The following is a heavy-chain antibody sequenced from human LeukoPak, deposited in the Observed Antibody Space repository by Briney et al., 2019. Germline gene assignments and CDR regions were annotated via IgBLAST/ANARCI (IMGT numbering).Heavy chain of an antibody. CDR2: IHSSGST. Sequence: SETLSLTCTVSGDSISNYYWSWIRQSAGKGLEWIGRIHSSGSTNYNPSLKSRLTISVDTSKNQFSLKLSSVTAADTAVYYCARGVFYDFWSGYYTPFDYWGQGTLVTVSS. V-gene: IGHV4-4*07. D-gene: IGHD3-3*01. CDR3: ARGVFYDFWSGYYTPFDY. J-gene: IGHJ4*02. CDR1: GDSISNYY.